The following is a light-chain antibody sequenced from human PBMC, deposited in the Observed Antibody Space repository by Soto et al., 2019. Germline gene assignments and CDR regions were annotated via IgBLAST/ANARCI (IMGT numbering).Light chain of an antibody. CDR2: DNY. J-gene: IGLJ2*01. CDR1: SSNIGDNY. V-gene: IGLV1-51*01. CDR3: QSYDSSLSGVV. Sequence: QSVLTQPPSVSAAPGQKVTISCSGTSSNIGDNYVSWYRQLPGTAPKLLIYDNYKRPSGIPDRFSGSKSGTSASLAITGLQAEDEADYYCQSYDSSLSGVVFGGGTKVTVL.